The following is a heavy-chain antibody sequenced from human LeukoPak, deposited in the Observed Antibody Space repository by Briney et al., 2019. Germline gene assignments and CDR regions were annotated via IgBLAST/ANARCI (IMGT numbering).Heavy chain of an antibody. J-gene: IGHJ4*02. CDR2: INQDGREQ. CDR3: TGGALDY. V-gene: IGHV3-7*04. Sequence: GRSLRLSCAASGFTFSDYWMSWVRQAPGQGLEWVAKINQDGREQHFVDSVKGRLTSATDNAKNSLFLQMDSLRAEDTAVYYCTGGALDYWGQGALVTVPS. CDR1: GFTFSDYW.